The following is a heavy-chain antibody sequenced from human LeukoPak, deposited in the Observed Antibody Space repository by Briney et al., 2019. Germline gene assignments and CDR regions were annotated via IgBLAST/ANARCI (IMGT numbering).Heavy chain of an antibody. V-gene: IGHV1-69*13. D-gene: IGHD3-10*01. J-gene: IGHJ5*02. CDR2: IRPMFGTT. Sequence: SVKVSCKAPGGTFSNYAISWVRQAPGQGLEWMGGIRPMFGTTNYVQKFQGRLTMSADESTSAAYMELSSLRSDDTAVYYCARDPVFGSGTYGWFDPWGQGTLVTVSS. CDR1: GGTFSNYA. CDR3: ARDPVFGSGTYGWFDP.